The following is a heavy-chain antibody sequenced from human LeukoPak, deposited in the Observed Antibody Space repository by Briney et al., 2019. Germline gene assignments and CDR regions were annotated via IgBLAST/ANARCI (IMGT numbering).Heavy chain of an antibody. Sequence: GGSLRLSCAASGFTFSDYYMSWIRQAPGKGLEWVSYISSSGSTIYYADSVKGRFTISRDNAKNSLYLQMNSLRAEDTAVYYCARVRFLEWFQYYMDVWGKGTTVTVSS. CDR3: ARVRFLEWFQYYMDV. D-gene: IGHD3-3*01. CDR2: ISSSGSTI. J-gene: IGHJ6*03. CDR1: GFTFSDYY. V-gene: IGHV3-11*04.